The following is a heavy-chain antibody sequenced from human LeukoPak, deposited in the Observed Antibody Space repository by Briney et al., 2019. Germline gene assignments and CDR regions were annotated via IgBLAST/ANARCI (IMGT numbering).Heavy chain of an antibody. CDR1: GFTFSSYT. D-gene: IGHD4-17*01. Sequence: GGSLRLSCAASGFTFSSYTMNWVRQAPGKGLEWVSIISSGSSYIHYADSVKGRFTISRDNAKNSLYLQMNSLRAEDTAVYYCARGDAVTTSYDYWGQGTLVTVSS. CDR3: ARGDAVTTSYDY. J-gene: IGHJ4*02. V-gene: IGHV3-21*01. CDR2: ISSGSSYI.